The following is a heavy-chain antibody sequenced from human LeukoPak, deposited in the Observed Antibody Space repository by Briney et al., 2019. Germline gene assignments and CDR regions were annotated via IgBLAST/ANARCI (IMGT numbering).Heavy chain of an antibody. CDR1: GGSISSGDYY. D-gene: IGHD4-17*01. J-gene: IGHJ5*02. V-gene: IGHV4-30-4*08. CDR2: IYYSGST. CDR3: ASAPVGKGDYGDYGLDP. Sequence: PSQTLSLTCTVSGGSISSGDYYWSWIRQPPGKGLEWIGYIYYSGSTYYNPSLKSRVTISVDTSKNQFSLKLSSVTAADTAVYYCASAPVGKGDYGDYGLDPWGQGTLVTVSS.